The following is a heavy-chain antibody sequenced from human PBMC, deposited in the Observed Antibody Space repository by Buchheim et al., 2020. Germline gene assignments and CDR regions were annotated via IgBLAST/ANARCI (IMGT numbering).Heavy chain of an antibody. D-gene: IGHD3-22*01. Sequence: QVQLVESGGGVVQPGRSLRLSCAASGFTFSSYGMHWVRQAPGKGLEWVAVIWYDGSNKYYADSVKGRFIISRDNSKYTLYLQMNSLRAEDTAVYYCARDGLNYYYDSSGYYPYYFDYWGQGTL. CDR3: ARDGLNYYYDSSGYYPYYFDY. CDR1: GFTFSSYG. V-gene: IGHV3-33*01. J-gene: IGHJ4*02. CDR2: IWYDGSNK.